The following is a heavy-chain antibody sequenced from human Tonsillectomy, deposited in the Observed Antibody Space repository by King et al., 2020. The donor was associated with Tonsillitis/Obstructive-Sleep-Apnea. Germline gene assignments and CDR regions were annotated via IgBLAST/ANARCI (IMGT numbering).Heavy chain of an antibody. CDR1: GGAISNFH. D-gene: IGHD3-3*01. J-gene: IGHJ4*02. Sequence: LQLQESGPGLVKASETLSLTCTVSGGAISNFHWSWLRQPPGKGLEWIGYVYDGGSTRYNPSLKSRATISVDTSKNHFSLKLNSVTAADTAVYYCARDSGVGRAYPFDYWGQGTLVTVSS. CDR3: ARDSGVGRAYPFDY. V-gene: IGHV4-59*01. CDR2: VYDGGST.